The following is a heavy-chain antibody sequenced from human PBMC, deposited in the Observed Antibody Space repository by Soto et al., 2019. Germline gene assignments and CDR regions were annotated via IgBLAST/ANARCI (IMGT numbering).Heavy chain of an antibody. CDR2: IRSKANSYAT. CDR1: GFTFSGSA. V-gene: IGHV3-73*02. D-gene: IGHD6-19*01. Sequence: EVQLVESGGGLVQPGGSLKLSCAASGFTFSGSAMHWVRQASGKGLEWVGRIRSKANSYATAYAASVKGRFTISRDDSKNTAYLQMNSLKTEDTAVYYCTRQEYSSGWYYDYWGQGTLVTVSS. CDR3: TRQEYSSGWYYDY. J-gene: IGHJ4*02.